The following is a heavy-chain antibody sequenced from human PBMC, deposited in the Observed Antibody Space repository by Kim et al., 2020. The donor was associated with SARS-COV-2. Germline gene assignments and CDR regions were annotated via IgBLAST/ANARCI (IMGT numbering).Heavy chain of an antibody. CDR3: ARELSTWPNWFDP. Sequence: SETLSLTCTVSGDSVSSGDYYWSWIRQPPGKGLEWIGYIYYSGSTNYNPSLKGRVTISLDRSKTQFSLNLSSVTAADTAVYYCARELSTWPNWFDPWG. V-gene: IGHV4-61*08. CDR1: GDSVSSGDYY. J-gene: IGHJ5*02. CDR2: IYYSGST. D-gene: IGHD2-2*01.